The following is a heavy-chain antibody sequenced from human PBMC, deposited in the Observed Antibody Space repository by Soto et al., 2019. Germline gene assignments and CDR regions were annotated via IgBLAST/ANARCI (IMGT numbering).Heavy chain of an antibody. V-gene: IGHV4-34*01. J-gene: IGHJ5*02. CDR3: ARVWYYDFWSIGWFDP. Sequence: SETLSLTSAVYGLSFSGYYWSWIRQPPGKGLEWIGEINHSGSTNYNPSLKSRVTISVDTSKNQFSLKLSSVTAADTAVYYCARVWYYDFWSIGWFDPWGQGTLVTVSS. CDR1: GLSFSGYY. D-gene: IGHD3-3*01. CDR2: INHSGST.